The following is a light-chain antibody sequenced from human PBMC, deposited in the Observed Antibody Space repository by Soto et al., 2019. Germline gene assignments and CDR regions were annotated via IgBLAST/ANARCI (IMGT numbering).Light chain of an antibody. Sequence: QSALTQPASVSGSPGQSITISCTGTSSDIGNYNLVSWYQQNPAKAPKLLIYEVTKRPSGVSNRFSGSKSGHTASLTISGLQAEDEADYFCCSYAGTSSYVLGTGTKLTVL. CDR3: CSYAGTSSYV. V-gene: IGLV2-23*02. J-gene: IGLJ1*01. CDR2: EVT. CDR1: SSDIGNYNL.